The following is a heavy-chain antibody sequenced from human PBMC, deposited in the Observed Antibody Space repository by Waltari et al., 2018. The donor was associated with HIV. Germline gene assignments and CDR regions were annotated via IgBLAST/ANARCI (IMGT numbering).Heavy chain of an antibody. CDR2: ITSSCYTI. Sequence: ELQLVESGGGFVQTGGYLRLSCVACGFPCSCYNMNWVRQAPGKGLELLSYITSSCYTIYYADSVEGRFTVSRDNAKNSLYLQMNSLRAEDTAVYYCARTTHGIDFWGQGTLVTVSS. J-gene: IGHJ4*02. V-gene: IGHV3-48*04. CDR1: GFPCSCYN. D-gene: IGHD1-1*01. CDR3: ARTTHGIDF.